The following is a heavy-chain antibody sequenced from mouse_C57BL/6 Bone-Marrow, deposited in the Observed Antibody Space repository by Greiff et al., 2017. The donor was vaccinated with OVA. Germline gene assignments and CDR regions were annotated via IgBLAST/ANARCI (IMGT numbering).Heavy chain of an antibody. CDR2: IYPRSGNT. D-gene: IGHD1-1*01. CDR1: GYTFTSYG. CDR3: ARYYGSSYHYWYFDV. V-gene: IGHV1-81*01. J-gene: IGHJ1*03. Sequence: QVQLQQSGAELARPGASVKLSCKASGYTFTSYGISWVKQRTGQGLEWIGEIYPRSGNTYYNEKFKGKATLAADKSSSTAYMELRSLTSEDSAVYFCARYYGSSYHYWYFDVWGTGTTVTVSS.